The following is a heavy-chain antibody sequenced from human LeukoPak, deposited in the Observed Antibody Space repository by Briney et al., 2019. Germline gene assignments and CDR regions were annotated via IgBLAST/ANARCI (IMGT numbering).Heavy chain of an antibody. J-gene: IGHJ4*02. D-gene: IGHD5-18*01. CDR2: ISAYNGNT. V-gene: IGHV1-18*01. CDR1: GYTFTSYG. Sequence: ASVKVSCKASGYTFTSYGISWVRQAPGQGLEWMGWISAYNGNTNYAQKLQGRVTMTTDTSTSTAYMELRSLRSDDTAVYYCAREGASGYSYGLFDYWGQGTLVTVSS. CDR3: AREGASGYSYGLFDY.